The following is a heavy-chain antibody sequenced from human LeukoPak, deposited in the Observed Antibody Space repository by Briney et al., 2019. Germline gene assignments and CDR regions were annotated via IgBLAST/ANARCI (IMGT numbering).Heavy chain of an antibody. CDR2: ISWNSDNI. CDR1: GFTFDDYA. V-gene: IGHV3-9*01. J-gene: IGHJ4*02. Sequence: GRSLRLSCAASGFTFDDYAMHWVRQAPGKGLEWVSGISWNSDNIGYADSVKGRFTISRDNAKNSLYLQMNSLRTEDTALYYCAKDIAVEVNSATPDDWGQGTLVTVSS. CDR3: AKDIAVEVNSATPDD. D-gene: IGHD2-15*01.